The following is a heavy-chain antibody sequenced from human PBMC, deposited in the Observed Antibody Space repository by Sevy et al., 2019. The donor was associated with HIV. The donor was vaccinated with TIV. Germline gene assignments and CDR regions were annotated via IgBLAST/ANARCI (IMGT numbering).Heavy chain of an antibody. CDR1: GFTFSSYG. CDR3: ARTYSSGWYGLSYYYGMDV. V-gene: IGHV3-33*01. J-gene: IGHJ6*02. D-gene: IGHD6-19*01. Sequence: GGSLRLSCAASGFTFSSYGMHWVRQAPGKGLEWVAVIWYDGSNKYYADSVKGRFTISRDNSKNTRYLQMNSLRAEDTDVYYCARTYSSGWYGLSYYYGMDVWGQGTTVTVSS. CDR2: IWYDGSNK.